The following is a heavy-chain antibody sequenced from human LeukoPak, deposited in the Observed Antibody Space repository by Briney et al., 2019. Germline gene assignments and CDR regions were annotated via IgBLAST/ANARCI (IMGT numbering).Heavy chain of an antibody. V-gene: IGHV3-43D*03. CDR1: GFTFDDYA. CDR3: AKDGGYSKPLYYFDY. D-gene: IGHD6-13*01. J-gene: IGHJ4*02. Sequence: GGYLRLSCAASGFTFDDYAMHWVRQAPGKGLEWVSLISWDGGSTYYADSVKGRFTISRDNSKNSLYLQMNSLRAEDTALYYCAKDGGYSKPLYYFDYWGQGTLVTVSS. CDR2: ISWDGGST.